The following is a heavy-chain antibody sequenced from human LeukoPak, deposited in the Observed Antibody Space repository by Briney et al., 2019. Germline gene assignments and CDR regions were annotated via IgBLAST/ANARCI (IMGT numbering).Heavy chain of an antibody. Sequence: GGSLRLSCVASGFSFSSYVMNWVRQAPGTGLEWVSAISGNGGSTYYADSVKGRFTISRDNSKNTLSLQMNNLRAEDTALYYCARDSSVPYGITDWGQGTLVTVSS. CDR3: ARDSSVPYGITD. CDR1: GFSFSSYV. CDR2: ISGNGGST. J-gene: IGHJ4*02. D-gene: IGHD4-17*01. V-gene: IGHV3-23*01.